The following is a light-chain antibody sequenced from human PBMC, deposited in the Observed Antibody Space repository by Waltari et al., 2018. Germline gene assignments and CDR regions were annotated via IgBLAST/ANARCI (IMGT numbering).Light chain of an antibody. CDR3: SSDTSSRSRV. V-gene: IGLV2-14*03. J-gene: IGLJ3*02. CDR2: DVS. CDR1: SGDVGGLKF. Sequence: QSALTQPASVSGSPGQSITISCTGTSGDVGGLKFVSWYQQYAGKAPKLIIFDVSNRPSGVPTRFSGSKSGNTASLTISGLQAEDEAYYVCSSDTSSRSRVFGGGTKVTV.